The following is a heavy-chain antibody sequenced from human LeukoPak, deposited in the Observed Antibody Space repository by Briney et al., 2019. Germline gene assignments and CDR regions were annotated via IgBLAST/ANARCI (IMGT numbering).Heavy chain of an antibody. CDR2: INSDGINT. CDR1: GFTFSNYW. CDR3: ARDPYSGNYGDYYYYYMDV. V-gene: IGHV3-74*01. Sequence: GGSLRLSCAASGFTFSNYWMHWVRQAPGKGLVWVSRINSDGINTGYADSVKGRFTISRDNAKNTLNLQMDSLRAEDTAVYYCARDPYSGNYGDYYYYYMDVWGKGTTVTISS. J-gene: IGHJ6*03. D-gene: IGHD1-26*01.